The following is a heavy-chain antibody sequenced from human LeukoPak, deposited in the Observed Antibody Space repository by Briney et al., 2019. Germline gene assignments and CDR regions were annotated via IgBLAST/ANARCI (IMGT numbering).Heavy chain of an antibody. V-gene: IGHV6-1*01. J-gene: IGHJ5*02. D-gene: IGHD1-26*01. CDR1: GDSVSSNSAT. CDR3: ARGTGSYSKWFDP. Sequence: SQTLSLTCVISGDSVSSNSATWNWIRQSPSSGLEWLGRTYFRSKWYNDYAVSVKSRITIDPDTSKNQFSLQLNSVTPEDTAVYYCARGTGSYSKWFDPWGQGTLVTVSS. CDR2: TYFRSKWYN.